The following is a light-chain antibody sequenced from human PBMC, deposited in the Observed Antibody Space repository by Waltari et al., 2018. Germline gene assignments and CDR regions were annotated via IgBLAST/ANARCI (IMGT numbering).Light chain of an antibody. V-gene: IGLV2-11*01. CDR2: DVN. J-gene: IGLJ3*02. CDR3: CSYVGAYVWV. Sequence: QPALTQPRSLSGSPGQSITISCTGASNNYCSWYQQPPGKAPKLMIYDVNVRPSGVPDRFSGSKSGNTASLTISGLQAEDEGDYYGCSYVGAYVWVFGGGTELTVL. CDR1: SNNY.